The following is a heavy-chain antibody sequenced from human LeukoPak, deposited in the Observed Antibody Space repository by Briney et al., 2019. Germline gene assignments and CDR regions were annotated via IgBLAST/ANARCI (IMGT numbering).Heavy chain of an antibody. CDR3: ARGPDHAKVGY. D-gene: IGHD1-26*01. CDR1: GGSFSHSY. CDR2: IKHSGVA. Sequence: SETLSLTCAVSGGSFSHSYWNWVRQPPGKGLEWIGEIKHSGVADYNPSLESRVTISIDTSKSQFSLRLTSVTAADTAVYYCARGPDHAKVGYWGQGALVTVSS. J-gene: IGHJ4*02. V-gene: IGHV4-34*01.